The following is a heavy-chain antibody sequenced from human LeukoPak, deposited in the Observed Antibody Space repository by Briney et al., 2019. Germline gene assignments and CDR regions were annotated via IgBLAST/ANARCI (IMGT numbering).Heavy chain of an antibody. V-gene: IGHV1-2*02. J-gene: IGHJ4*02. CDR3: ARSRVTTIPNLDY. Sequence: ASVKVSCKASGDTFTGYYMHWVRQAPGQGLEWMGWINPNSGATNSAQQFQGRVTMTRDTSISTAYMELSRLTFDDTAVYFCARSRVTTIPNLDYWGQGILLTVSS. CDR1: GDTFTGYY. CDR2: INPNSGAT. D-gene: IGHD5-12*01.